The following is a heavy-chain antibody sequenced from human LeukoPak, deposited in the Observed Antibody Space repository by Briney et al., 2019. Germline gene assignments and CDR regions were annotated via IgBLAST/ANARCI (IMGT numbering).Heavy chain of an antibody. CDR3: ARGVGSSWLDP. CDR2: INPNGGP. CDR1: GYTFTGNN. D-gene: IGHD1-26*01. Sequence: ASVKVSCKAFGYTFTGNNIYWVRQAPGQGLEWVGWINPNGGPIYAQKFQGRVTMTRDTSITTAYMEMSGLISDDTAMYFCARGVGSSWLDPWGQGTLVTVSS. J-gene: IGHJ5*02. V-gene: IGHV1-2*02.